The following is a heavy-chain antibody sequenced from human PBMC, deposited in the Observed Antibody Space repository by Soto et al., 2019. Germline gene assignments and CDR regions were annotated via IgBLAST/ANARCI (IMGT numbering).Heavy chain of an antibody. CDR1: GGSISSGDYY. J-gene: IGHJ6*02. V-gene: IGHV4-30-4*01. CDR2: IYYSGST. CDR3: AREAKRYCSSTSCPYGMDV. Sequence: TLSLTCTVSGGSISSGDYYWSWIRQPPGKGLEWIGYIYYSGSTYYNPSLKSRVTISVDTSKNQFSLKLSSVTAADTAVYYCAREAKRYCSSTSCPYGMDVWGQGTTVTVS. D-gene: IGHD2-2*01.